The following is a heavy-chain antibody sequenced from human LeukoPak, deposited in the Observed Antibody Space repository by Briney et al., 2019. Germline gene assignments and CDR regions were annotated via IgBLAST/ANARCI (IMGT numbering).Heavy chain of an antibody. D-gene: IGHD3-9*01. CDR2: ISSSSSYI. Sequence: GGSLRLSCAASGFTFSSYSMNWVRQAPGKGLEWVSSISSSSSYIYYADSVKGRFTISRDNAKNSLYLQMNSLRAEDTAVYYCARQSTSDILTGYYYYYMDVWGKGTTVTVSS. J-gene: IGHJ6*03. CDR3: ARQSTSDILTGYYYYYMDV. CDR1: GFTFSSYS. V-gene: IGHV3-21*01.